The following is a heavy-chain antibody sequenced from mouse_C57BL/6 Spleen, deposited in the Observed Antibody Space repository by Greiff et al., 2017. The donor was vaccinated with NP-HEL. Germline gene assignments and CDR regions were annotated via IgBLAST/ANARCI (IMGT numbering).Heavy chain of an antibody. CDR1: GYTFTDYN. D-gene: IGHD1-1*01. Sequence: EVQLQQSGPELVKPGASVKMSCKASGYTFTDYNMHWVKQSHGKSLEWIGYINPNNGGTSYNQKFKGKATLTVNKYSSTAYMELRSLTSEDSAVYYCARWMITTVVATSNFDYWGQGTTLTVSS. CDR2: INPNNGGT. CDR3: ARWMITTVVATSNFDY. J-gene: IGHJ2*01. V-gene: IGHV1-22*01.